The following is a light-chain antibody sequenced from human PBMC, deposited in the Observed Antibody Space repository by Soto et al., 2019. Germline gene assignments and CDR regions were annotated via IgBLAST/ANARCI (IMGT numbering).Light chain of an antibody. CDR3: SSYSSSSPLVV. V-gene: IGLV2-14*01. CDR2: DVS. J-gene: IGLJ2*01. CDR1: SSEVGGYDY. Sequence: QSALTQPASVSGSPGPLITISCTGTSSEVGGYDYVSWYQQHPGKAPRLMIYDVSNRPSGVSNRFSGSKSGNTASLTISGLQVEDEADYYCSSYSSSSPLVVFGGGTKLTVL.